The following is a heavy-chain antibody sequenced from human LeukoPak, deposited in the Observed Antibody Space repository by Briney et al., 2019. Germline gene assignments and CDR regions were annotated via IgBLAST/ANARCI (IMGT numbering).Heavy chain of an antibody. D-gene: IGHD6-13*01. CDR2: ISSSGSTI. CDR3: ARQYPRSSWYFDY. Sequence: GGSLRLSCAASGFTFSDYYMSWIRQAPGKGLEWVSYISSSGSTIYYADSVKGRFTISRDNAKNSLYLQMNSPRAEDTTVYYCARQYPRSSWYFDYWGQGTLVTVSS. J-gene: IGHJ4*02. CDR1: GFTFSDYY. V-gene: IGHV3-11*01.